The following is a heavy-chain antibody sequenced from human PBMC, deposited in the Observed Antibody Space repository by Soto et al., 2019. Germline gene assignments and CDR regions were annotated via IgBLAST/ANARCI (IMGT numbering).Heavy chain of an antibody. D-gene: IGHD3-3*01. CDR1: GGSISTGGYY. Sequence: SETLSLTCTVSGGSISTGGYYWSWIRQYPGKGLEWLGYIDGSGYTSYNPSLQSRLTLSMDTSKNQFSLKLSSATAADTAVYFCARKQAGFFYGIDYWGQGTLVTVSS. J-gene: IGHJ4*02. CDR3: ARKQAGFFYGIDY. CDR2: IDGSGYT. V-gene: IGHV4-31*03.